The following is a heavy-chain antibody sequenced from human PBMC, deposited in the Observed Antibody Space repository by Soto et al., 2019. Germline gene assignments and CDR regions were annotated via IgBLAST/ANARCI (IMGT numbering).Heavy chain of an antibody. Sequence: GGSLRLSCAASGFTVSSNYMSWVRQAPGKGLEWVSVIYSGGSTYYADSVKGRFTISRDNSKNTLYLQMNSLRAEDTAVYYCARVSDSSGYYAGYFDYWGQGTLVTVS. J-gene: IGHJ4*02. V-gene: IGHV3-53*01. CDR3: ARVSDSSGYYAGYFDY. CDR2: IYSGGST. CDR1: GFTVSSNY. D-gene: IGHD3-22*01.